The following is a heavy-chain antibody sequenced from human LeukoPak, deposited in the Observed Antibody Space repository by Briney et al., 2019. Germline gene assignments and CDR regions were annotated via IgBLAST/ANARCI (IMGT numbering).Heavy chain of an antibody. J-gene: IGHJ6*02. CDR3: ARSPFYYYGMDV. Sequence: GGSLRLSCAPSGFTFSSFAMSWVRQAPGKGLEWVSAISGSGDNTYYADSVKGRFTISRDNSKNTLHLQMNSLRAEDTAVYYCARSPFYYYGMDVWGQGTTVTVSS. D-gene: IGHD4-17*01. CDR1: GFTFSSFA. CDR2: ISGSGDNT. V-gene: IGHV3-23*01.